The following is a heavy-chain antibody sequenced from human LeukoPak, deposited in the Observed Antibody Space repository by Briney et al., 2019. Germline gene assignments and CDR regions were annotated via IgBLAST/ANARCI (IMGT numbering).Heavy chain of an antibody. Sequence: GGSLRLSCAASVFTFSIYAMSWVRQAPGKGVEWVSAISGRGASTYYANSVKGRFTISRDNSKNTLYLQMNSLRAEDTAVYYCAKDLVGAPGFDYWGQGTLVTVSS. CDR3: AKDLVGAPGFDY. CDR1: VFTFSIYA. V-gene: IGHV3-23*01. CDR2: ISGRGAST. D-gene: IGHD1-26*01. J-gene: IGHJ4*02.